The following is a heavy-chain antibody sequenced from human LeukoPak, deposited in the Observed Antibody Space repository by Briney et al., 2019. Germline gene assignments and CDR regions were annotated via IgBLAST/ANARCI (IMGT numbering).Heavy chain of an antibody. CDR2: IIPIFGTA. V-gene: IGHV1-69*13. D-gene: IGHD3-9*01. CDR3: ARETASYGTLQNYDILTGYYRHFDY. CDR1: GGTFSSYA. Sequence: ASVKVSCKASGGTFSSYAISWVRQAPGQGLEWMGGIIPIFGTANYAQKFQGRVTITADESTSTAYMELSSLGSEDTAVYYCARETASYGTLQNYDILTGYYRHFDYWGQGTLVTVSS. J-gene: IGHJ4*02.